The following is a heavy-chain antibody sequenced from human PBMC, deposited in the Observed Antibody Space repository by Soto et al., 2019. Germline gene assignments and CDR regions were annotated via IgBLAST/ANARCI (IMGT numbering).Heavy chain of an antibody. CDR2: IKSKSVGGAI. J-gene: IGHJ4*02. D-gene: IGHD3-3*01. CDR3: ATDPGAITPFGVVVPFFDY. Sequence: EVQLVEAGGGLVKPGGALRVSCAASGFTFSDAWMNWVRQAPGRWLEWVGRIKSKSVGGAIEYASPVRGRFNISRDDSKYTVFLQMDSLRTEDTAVYFCATDPGAITPFGVVVPFFDYLGLGTRITVSS. CDR1: GFTFSDAW. V-gene: IGHV3-15*07.